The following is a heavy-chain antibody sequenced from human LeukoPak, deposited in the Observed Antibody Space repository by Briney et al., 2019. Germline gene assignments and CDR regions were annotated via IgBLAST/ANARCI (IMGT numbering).Heavy chain of an antibody. Sequence: GGAVRLSCAASGFTFSSYDMSGVRQARGRGLEWVSLIGGSGDSTNYADSVKRRFTISRDNSKNMMYLQMPSLRDEDTAVYYCARGHGDSVWDYSEYWGQGTLVTVSS. V-gene: IGHV3-23*01. CDR3: ARGHGDSVWDYSEY. CDR2: IGGSGDST. CDR1: GFTFSSYD. D-gene: IGHD4-17*01. J-gene: IGHJ4*02.